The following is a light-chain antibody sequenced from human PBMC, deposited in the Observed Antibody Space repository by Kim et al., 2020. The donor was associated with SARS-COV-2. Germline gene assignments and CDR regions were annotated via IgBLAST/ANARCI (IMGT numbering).Light chain of an antibody. Sequence: ALGQAGRITCQGDSLRTYYATWYQQKPGQAPLLLIFGDNNRPFGIPDRFSGSRSGDTASLTITGAQAEDEADYYCDSRDSSGNHWVFGGGTQLTVL. J-gene: IGLJ3*02. CDR1: SLRTYY. CDR2: GDN. CDR3: DSRDSSGNHWV. V-gene: IGLV3-19*01.